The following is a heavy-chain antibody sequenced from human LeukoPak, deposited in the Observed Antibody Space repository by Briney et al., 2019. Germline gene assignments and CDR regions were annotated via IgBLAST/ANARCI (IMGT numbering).Heavy chain of an antibody. V-gene: IGHV4-39*01. Sequence: SETLSPTCTVSGGSISSSSYYWGWIRQPPGKGLEWIGSISYSGSTYYNPSLKSRVTISVDTSKNQFSLKLSSVAAADTAVYYCARSSGSYDYWGQGTLVTVSS. D-gene: IGHD1-26*01. CDR1: GGSISSSSYY. J-gene: IGHJ4*02. CDR2: ISYSGST. CDR3: ARSSGSYDY.